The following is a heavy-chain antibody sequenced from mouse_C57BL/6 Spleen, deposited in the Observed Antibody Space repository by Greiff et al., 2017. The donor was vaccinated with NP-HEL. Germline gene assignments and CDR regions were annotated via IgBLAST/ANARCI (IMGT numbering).Heavy chain of an antibody. CDR3: VRPDGYPAWFAY. V-gene: IGHV10-1*01. CDR1: GFSFNTYA. J-gene: IGHJ3*01. CDR2: IRSKSNNYAT. D-gene: IGHD2-3*01. Sequence: EVHLVESGGGLVQPKGSLKLSCAASGFSFNTYAMNWVRQAPGKGVEWVARIRSKSNNYATYYADSVKDRFTISRDDSEGMLYLQMNNLKTEDTAMYYCVRPDGYPAWFAYWGQGTLVTVSA.